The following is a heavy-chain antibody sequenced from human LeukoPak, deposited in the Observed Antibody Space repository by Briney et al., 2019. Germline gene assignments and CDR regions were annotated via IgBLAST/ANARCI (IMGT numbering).Heavy chain of an antibody. CDR3: ARAAYSSSWPNYYFYYYMDV. J-gene: IGHJ6*03. CDR2: ISSSSTI. CDR1: GFTFSSYS. Sequence: GGSLRLSCAASGFTFSSYSMNWVRQAPGKGLEWVSYISSSSTIYYADSVKGRFTISRDNAKNSLYLQMNSLRAEDTAVYYCARAAYSSSWPNYYFYYYMDVWGKGTTVTVSS. D-gene: IGHD6-13*01. V-gene: IGHV3-48*01.